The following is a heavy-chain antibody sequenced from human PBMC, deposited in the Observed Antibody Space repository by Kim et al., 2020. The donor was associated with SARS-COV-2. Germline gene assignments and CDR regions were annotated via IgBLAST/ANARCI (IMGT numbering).Heavy chain of an antibody. J-gene: IGHJ4*02. Sequence: SETLSLTCTVSGGSISSSSYYWGWIRQPPGKGLEWIGSIYYSGSTYYNPSLKSRVTISVDTSKNQFSLKLSSVTAADTAVYYCARDVGGYYYGSGSYLVTDYWGQGTLVTVSS. CDR3: ARDVGGYYYGSGSYLVTDY. CDR1: GGSISSSSYY. CDR2: IYYSGST. V-gene: IGHV4-39*07. D-gene: IGHD3-10*01.